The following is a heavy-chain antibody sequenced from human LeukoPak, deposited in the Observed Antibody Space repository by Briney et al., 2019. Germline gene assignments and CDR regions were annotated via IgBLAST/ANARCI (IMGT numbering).Heavy chain of an antibody. D-gene: IGHD4-17*01. CDR1: GGSISSGDYY. J-gene: IGHJ4*02. Sequence: SQTLSLTCTVSGGSISSGDYYWSWSRQAPGKGLEWIGKINHSGSTNYNPSLKSRVTISVDTSKNQFSLKLSSVTAADTAVYYCARGTMTTVTYYFDYWGQGTLVTVSS. V-gene: IGHV4-30-4*08. CDR2: INHSGST. CDR3: ARGTMTTVTYYFDY.